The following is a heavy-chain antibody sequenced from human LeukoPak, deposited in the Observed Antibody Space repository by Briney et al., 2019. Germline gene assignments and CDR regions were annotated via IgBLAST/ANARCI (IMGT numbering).Heavy chain of an antibody. CDR3: AKAGIVVVPADKSIFDY. D-gene: IGHD2-2*01. V-gene: IGHV3-23*01. Sequence: PGGSLRLSCAASGFTFSSYAMSWVRQAPGKGLEWVSAISGSGGSTYYADSVKGRFTISRDNSKNTLYLQMNSLRAEDTAVYYCAKAGIVVVPADKSIFDYWGQGTLVTVSS. CDR1: GFTFSSYA. J-gene: IGHJ4*02. CDR2: ISGSGGST.